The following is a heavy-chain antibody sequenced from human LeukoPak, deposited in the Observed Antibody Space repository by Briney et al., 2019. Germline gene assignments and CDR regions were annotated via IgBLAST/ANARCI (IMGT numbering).Heavy chain of an antibody. CDR2: ISGSGSYI. CDR3: ASDRSLIASLYYFDN. J-gene: IGHJ4*02. V-gene: IGHV3-21*01. Sequence: GGSLRLSCAASGITFSAYTMNWVRQAPAKGLEWVSSISGSGSYIFYADSVKGRFTISRDNAKNSLYLQMNSLRAEDTAVYYCASDRSLIASLYYFDNWGQGTLVTVSS. CDR1: GITFSAYT. D-gene: IGHD3-22*01.